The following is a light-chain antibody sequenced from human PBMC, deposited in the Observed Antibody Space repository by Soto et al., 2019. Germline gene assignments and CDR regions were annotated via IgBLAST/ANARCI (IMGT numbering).Light chain of an antibody. Sequence: EIVLTQSPGTLSLSPGERATLSCRASQSVSSSFLAWYQQKPGQAPRLLIYGASVRAPGIPDRFSGSGSGRDCTLTISRLEPEDFAVYYCQQYGNSYTFGQGTKLEIK. CDR1: QSVSSSF. CDR2: GAS. V-gene: IGKV3-20*01. J-gene: IGKJ2*01. CDR3: QQYGNSYT.